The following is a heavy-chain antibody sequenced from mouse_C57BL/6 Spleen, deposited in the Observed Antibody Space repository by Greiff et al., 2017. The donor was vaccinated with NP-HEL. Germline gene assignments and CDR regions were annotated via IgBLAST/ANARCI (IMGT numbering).Heavy chain of an antibody. Sequence: VQLQQSGPELVKPGASVKISCKASGYSFTSYYIHWVKQRPGQGLEWIGWIYPGSGNTKYNEKFKGKATLTADTSSSTAYMQLSSLTSEDSAVYYCARWESSGFAWFAYWGQGTLVTVSA. D-gene: IGHD3-2*02. CDR3: ARWESSGFAWFAY. CDR2: IYPGSGNT. V-gene: IGHV1-66*01. J-gene: IGHJ3*01. CDR1: GYSFTSYY.